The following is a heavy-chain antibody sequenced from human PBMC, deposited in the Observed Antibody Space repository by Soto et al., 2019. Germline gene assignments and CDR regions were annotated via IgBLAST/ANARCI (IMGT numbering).Heavy chain of an antibody. D-gene: IGHD1-20*01. V-gene: IGHV1-69*02. Sequence: QVQLVQSGAEVKRPGSSVKVSCKASGDTFNFYSINWVRQAPGLGLEWMGRVNPIVSMSNYAQKFQGRVTMTADKSTSTAYMELSSLRSEDTAIYYCSSSFVSVYLAFAYWGQGALVTVSS. J-gene: IGHJ4*02. CDR1: GDTFNFYS. CDR3: SSSFVSVYLAFAY. CDR2: VNPIVSMS.